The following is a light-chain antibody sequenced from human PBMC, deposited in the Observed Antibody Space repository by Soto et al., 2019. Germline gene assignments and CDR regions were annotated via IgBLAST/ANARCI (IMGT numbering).Light chain of an antibody. CDR2: AAS. J-gene: IGKJ4*01. CDR1: QGISSY. CDR3: QQLNSYPRT. V-gene: IGKV1-9*01. Sequence: DIQLTQSPYFLSASVGDRVTITCRASQGISSYLAWYQQKPGKAPKLLIYAASTLKSGVPSRFSGSGSGTEFTLTISSLQPEDFATYYCQQLNSYPRTFGGGTKVEIK.